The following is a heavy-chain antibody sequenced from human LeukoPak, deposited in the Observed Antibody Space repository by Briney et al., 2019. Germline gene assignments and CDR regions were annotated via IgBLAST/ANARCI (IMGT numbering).Heavy chain of an antibody. CDR3: AREIGPSYSSSWYPRSWFDP. V-gene: IGHV1-2*02. D-gene: IGHD6-13*01. CDR1: GYTLTELS. Sequence: ASVKVSCKVSGYTLTELSMHWVRQAPGQGLEWMGWINPNSGGTNYAQKFQGRVTMTRDTSISTAYMELSRLRSDDTAVYYCAREIGPSYSSSWYPRSWFDPWGQGTLVTVSS. J-gene: IGHJ5*02. CDR2: INPNSGGT.